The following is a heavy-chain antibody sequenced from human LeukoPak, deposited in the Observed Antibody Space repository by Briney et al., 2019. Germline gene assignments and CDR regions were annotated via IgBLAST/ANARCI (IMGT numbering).Heavy chain of an antibody. D-gene: IGHD6-13*01. CDR3: AKDPAQQLVLDF. V-gene: IGHV4-4*08. CDR2: IFYSGSP. J-gene: IGHJ4*02. CDR1: GGSISSYY. Sequence: SETLSLTCTVSGGSISSYYWSWIRQPPGKGLEWIGNIFYSGSPNYNPSLKGRVTVSFDTSKNQFSLNLSSVTAADTAVYYCAKDPAQQLVLDFWGQGTLVTVSS.